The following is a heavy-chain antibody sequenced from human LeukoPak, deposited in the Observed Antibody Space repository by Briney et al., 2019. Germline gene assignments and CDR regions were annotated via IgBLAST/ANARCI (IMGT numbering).Heavy chain of an antibody. CDR2: IYPGDSDT. CDR1: GYSFTSYW. Sequence: GESLKISCKGSGYSFTSYWIGWVRQMPGKGLELMGIIYPGDSDTRYSPSFQGQVTISADKSISTAYLQWSSLKASDTAMYYCARRYCSGGSCYSSFDPWGQGTLVTVSS. J-gene: IGHJ5*02. D-gene: IGHD2-15*01. CDR3: ARRYCSGGSCYSSFDP. V-gene: IGHV5-51*01.